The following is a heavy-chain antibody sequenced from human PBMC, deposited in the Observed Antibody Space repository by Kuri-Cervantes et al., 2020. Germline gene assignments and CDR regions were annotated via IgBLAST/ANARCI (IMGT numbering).Heavy chain of an antibody. CDR2: IKQDGSEK. CDR1: GFTFSSYW. CDR3: ARDQKFAYYYDSSGYYGGWFDP. V-gene: IGHV3-7*01. Sequence: GESLKISCAASGFTFSSYWMSWVRQAPGKGLEWVANIKQDGSEKYYVDSVKGRFTISRDNSKNTLYLQMNSLRAEDTAVYYCARDQKFAYYYDSSGYYGGWFDPWGQGTLVTVSS. D-gene: IGHD3-22*01. J-gene: IGHJ5*02.